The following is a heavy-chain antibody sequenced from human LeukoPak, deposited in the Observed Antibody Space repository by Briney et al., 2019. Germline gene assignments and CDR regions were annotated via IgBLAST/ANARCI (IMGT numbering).Heavy chain of an antibody. Sequence: PGGSLRLSCAASRFTFRNYAMSWVRQAPGKGLEWVSGISNVGRSKYYADSVKGRFTISRDNSKNTVHLQMNSLRAEDTAVYYCAKDRDDYGDAVYWGQGTLVAVSS. D-gene: IGHD4-17*01. CDR1: RFTFRNYA. CDR2: ISNVGRSK. CDR3: AKDRDDYGDAVY. V-gene: IGHV3-23*01. J-gene: IGHJ4*02.